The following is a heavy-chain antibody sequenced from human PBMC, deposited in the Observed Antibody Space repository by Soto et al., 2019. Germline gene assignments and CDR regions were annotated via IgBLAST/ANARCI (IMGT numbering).Heavy chain of an antibody. CDR2: ISSSSSYI. J-gene: IGHJ5*02. V-gene: IGHV3-21*01. CDR1: GFTFSSYS. D-gene: IGHD3-9*01. Sequence: EVQLVESGGGLVKPGGSLRLSCAASGFTFSSYSMNWVRQAPGKGLEWVSSISSSSSYIYYADSVKGRFTISRDNAKNSLYLQMNSLRAEDTAVYYCARDRHTYYDILTGYPQTSWFDPWGQGTLVTVSS. CDR3: ARDRHTYYDILTGYPQTSWFDP.